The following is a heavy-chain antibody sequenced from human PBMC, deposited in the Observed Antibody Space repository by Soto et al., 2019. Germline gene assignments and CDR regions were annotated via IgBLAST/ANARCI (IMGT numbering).Heavy chain of an antibody. D-gene: IGHD6-19*01. V-gene: IGHV4-59*01. CDR3: ARSRYTSGWWTPPFDY. CDR1: GGSISSYY. J-gene: IGHJ4*02. Sequence: SETLSLTCTVSGGSISSYYWSWIRQPPGKGLEWIGCIYYSGSTNYNPSLKSRVTISVDTSKNQFSLKLTSVTAADTAVYYCARSRYTSGWWTPPFDYWGQGPRSPSPQ. CDR2: IYYSGST.